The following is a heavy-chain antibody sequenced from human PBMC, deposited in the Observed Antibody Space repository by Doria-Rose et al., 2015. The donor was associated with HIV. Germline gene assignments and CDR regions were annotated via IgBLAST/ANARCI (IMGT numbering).Heavy chain of an antibody. CDR3: ARIKSSRWYHKYYFDF. CDR1: GVSLSSPGMG. D-gene: IGHD6-13*01. J-gene: IGHJ4*02. V-gene: IGHV2-26*01. CDR2: IFSDDER. Sequence: QVTLKESGPVLVKPTETLTLTCTVSGVSLSSPGMGVSWIRQPPGKALEWLANIFSDDERSYKTSLKSRLTSSSVTSKSQVVLTMTDMDPVDTATYYCARIKSSRWYHKYYFDFWGQGTLVIVSA.